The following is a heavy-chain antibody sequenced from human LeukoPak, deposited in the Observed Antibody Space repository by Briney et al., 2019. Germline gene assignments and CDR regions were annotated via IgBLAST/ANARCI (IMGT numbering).Heavy chain of an antibody. CDR1: GFTFDDYA. V-gene: IGHV3-9*01. CDR2: ISWNSGSI. Sequence: GGSLRLSCAASGFTFDDYAMHWVRQAPGKGLEWVSGISWNSGSIGYADSVKGRFTISRDNAKNSLYLQMNSLRAEDTAVYYCAREIEAGYYDSSGYCWGQGTLVTVSS. CDR3: AREIEAGYYDSSGYC. J-gene: IGHJ4*02. D-gene: IGHD3-22*01.